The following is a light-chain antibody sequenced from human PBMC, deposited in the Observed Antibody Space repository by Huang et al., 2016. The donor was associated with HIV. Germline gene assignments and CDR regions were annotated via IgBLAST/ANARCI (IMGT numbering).Light chain of an antibody. CDR1: QSISSY. CDR3: QQSYRTPKT. V-gene: IGKV1-39*01. CDR2: AAS. Sequence: DIQMTQSPSSLSASVGDRVTITCRASQSISSYLNWYQQKPGKAPKLLSYAASSLPSGSPARFSGNGSGTDFTLNITSLQPEDLSSYYCQQSYRTPKTFGQGTEVEIK. J-gene: IGKJ1*01.